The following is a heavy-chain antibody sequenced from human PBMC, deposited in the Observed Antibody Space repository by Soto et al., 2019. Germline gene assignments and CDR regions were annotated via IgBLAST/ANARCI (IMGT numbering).Heavy chain of an antibody. Sequence: GGSLRLSCAASGFMFSSYVMHWVRQAPGKGLEWVAVIWSDGIKTYHADSVKGRFTISRDNSENTLYLRMNGLRAEDTAVYYCVRDYFGSGSYLSDFWGQGTLVTVYS. V-gene: IGHV3-33*04. CDR2: IWSDGIKT. J-gene: IGHJ4*02. CDR3: VRDYFGSGSYLSDF. CDR1: GFMFSSYV. D-gene: IGHD3-10*01.